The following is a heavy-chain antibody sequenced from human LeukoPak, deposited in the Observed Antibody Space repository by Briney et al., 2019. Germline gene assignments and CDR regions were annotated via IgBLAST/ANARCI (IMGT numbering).Heavy chain of an antibody. V-gene: IGHV3-21*06. CDR1: GFTFSSNA. CDR2: ISGSSDYI. D-gene: IGHD2-8*01. J-gene: IGHJ4*02. Sequence: GGSLRLSCAASGFTFSSNAMYWVRQAPGKGLEWVSSISGSSDYIFYADSVKGRFTISRDNAKNSLFLQMNSLRVEDTAVYYCAANISFDYWGQGTLVTVSS. CDR3: AANISFDY.